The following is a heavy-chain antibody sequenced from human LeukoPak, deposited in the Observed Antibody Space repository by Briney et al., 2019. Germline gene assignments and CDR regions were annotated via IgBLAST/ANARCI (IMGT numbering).Heavy chain of an antibody. CDR1: GYFVNTGYY. CDR2: ISHRGIT. J-gene: IGHJ4*02. D-gene: IGHD3-22*01. V-gene: IGHV4-38-2*02. Sequence: PSETLSLTCTVSGYFVNTGYYWAWIRPPPGKGLEWIRTISHRGITNYTPSLKSRVTISVDTTKTQYSLRLTTVTAADTAVYYCARCPRISYHYPFDYWGQGTLVTVSS. CDR3: ARCPRISYHYPFDY.